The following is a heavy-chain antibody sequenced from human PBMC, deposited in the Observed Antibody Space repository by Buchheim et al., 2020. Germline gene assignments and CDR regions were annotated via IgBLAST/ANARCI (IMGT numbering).Heavy chain of an antibody. D-gene: IGHD6-13*01. J-gene: IGHJ4*02. V-gene: IGHV3-23*01. CDR1: GFTFSRYG. CDR3: AKDRDYSRPPYGFDY. Sequence: EVQLLESGGGSLQPGGSLRLSCAASGFTFSRYGMSWVRQAPGKGLEWVSRISESGGNTYYADSVKGRFTISRDNSTKPLYLQMNSLRVEDTAVYYCAKDRDYSRPPYGFDYWGQGTL. CDR2: ISESGGNT.